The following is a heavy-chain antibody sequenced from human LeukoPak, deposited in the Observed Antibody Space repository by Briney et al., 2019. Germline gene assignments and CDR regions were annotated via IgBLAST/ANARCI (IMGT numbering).Heavy chain of an antibody. CDR3: ARGKNMFPDDY. D-gene: IGHD3-10*02. V-gene: IGHV3-21*01. CDR1: GFTFSSYS. J-gene: IGHJ4*02. Sequence: GGSLRLSCAASGFTFSSYSMNWVRQAPGKGLEWVSSISSSSSYIYYADSVKGRFTISRDNAKNSLYLQTNSLRAEDTAVYYCARGKNMFPDDYWGQGTLVTVSS. CDR2: ISSSSSYI.